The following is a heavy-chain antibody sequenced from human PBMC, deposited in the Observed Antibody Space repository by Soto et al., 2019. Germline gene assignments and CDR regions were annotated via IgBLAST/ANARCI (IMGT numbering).Heavy chain of an antibody. J-gene: IGHJ1*01. V-gene: IGHV3-43*01. CDR2: ISWDGGST. D-gene: IGHD1-26*01. CDR1: GFTFYDYT. CDR3: AKDQVGATAEYFQH. Sequence: PGGSLRLSCAASGFTFYDYTMHWVRQAPGKGLEWVSLISWDGGSTYYADSVKGRFTISRDNSKNSLYLQMNSLRTEDTALYYCAKDQVGATAEYFQHWGQGTLVTVSS.